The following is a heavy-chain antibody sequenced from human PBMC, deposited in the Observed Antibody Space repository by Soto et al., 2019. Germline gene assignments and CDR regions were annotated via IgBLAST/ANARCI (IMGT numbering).Heavy chain of an antibody. CDR1: GYTLTELS. D-gene: IGHD1-1*01. J-gene: IGHJ3*02. Sequence: GASVKVSCKVSGYTLTELSMHWVRQAPGKGLGWMGGFDPEDGETIYAQKFQGRVTMTEDTSTDTAYMELSSLRSEDTAVYYCATDSHWNDVPAFDIWGQGAMVTVSS. CDR2: FDPEDGET. V-gene: IGHV1-24*01. CDR3: ATDSHWNDVPAFDI.